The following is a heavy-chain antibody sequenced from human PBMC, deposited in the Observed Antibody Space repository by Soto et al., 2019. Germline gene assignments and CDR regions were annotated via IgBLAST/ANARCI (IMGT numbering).Heavy chain of an antibody. CDR2: ISYDGSNK. CDR1: GFTFSSYA. D-gene: IGHD5-18*01. CDR3: ARGRPGYSYGPPLDY. Sequence: GGSLRLSCAASGFTFSSYAMHWVRQAPGKGLEWVAVISYDGSNKYYADSVKGRFTISRDNSKNTLYLQMNSLRAEDTAVYYCARGRPGYSYGPPLDYWGQGTLVTVSS. V-gene: IGHV3-30-3*01. J-gene: IGHJ4*02.